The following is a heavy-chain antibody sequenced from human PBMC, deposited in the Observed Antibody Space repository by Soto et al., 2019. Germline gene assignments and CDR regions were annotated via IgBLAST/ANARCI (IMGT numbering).Heavy chain of an antibody. J-gene: IGHJ3*02. Sequence: EVQLVESGGGLVKPGGSLRLSCAASGFTFSSYSMKWVRQAPGKGLEWVSSISSSSSYIYYADSVKGRFTISRDNAKNSLYLQMNSLRAEETAVYYCARDYDCGVHFLDAFDIWGQGTMVTVSS. CDR1: GFTFSSYS. D-gene: IGHD4-17*01. CDR3: ARDYDCGVHFLDAFDI. CDR2: ISSSSSYI. V-gene: IGHV3-21*01.